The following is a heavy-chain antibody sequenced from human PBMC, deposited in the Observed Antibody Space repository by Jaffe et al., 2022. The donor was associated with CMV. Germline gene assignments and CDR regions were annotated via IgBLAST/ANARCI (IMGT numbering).Heavy chain of an antibody. CDR1: GFSFDSYT. V-gene: IGHV3-21*01. D-gene: IGHD2-15*01. CDR2: ISSVSQFI. J-gene: IGHJ4*02. Sequence: EAQLVESGGGLVKPGGSLRLSCAASGFSFDSYTMNWVRQAPGKGLEWVSSISSVSQFIYYADSVKGRFTVSRDNAKNSLFLQMDSLRVDDTAIYHCVRDFAGFCSGDDCAVPWGPGTLVTVSS. CDR3: VRDFAGFCSGDDCAVP.